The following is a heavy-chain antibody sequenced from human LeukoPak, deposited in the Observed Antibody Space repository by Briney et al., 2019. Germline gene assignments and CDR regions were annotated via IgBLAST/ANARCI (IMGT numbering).Heavy chain of an antibody. Sequence: ASVKVSCKASGSTFTGYYIHWLRQAPGQGPEWMGWINPDSGGTNYAQKFEGRVTMTRDTPIGIAYMELSRLRSDDTAVYFCAQSHNCGGDCYLDYWGQGALVTVSS. V-gene: IGHV1-2*02. CDR3: AQSHNCGGDCYLDY. CDR2: INPDSGGT. D-gene: IGHD2-21*01. CDR1: GSTFTGYY. J-gene: IGHJ4*02.